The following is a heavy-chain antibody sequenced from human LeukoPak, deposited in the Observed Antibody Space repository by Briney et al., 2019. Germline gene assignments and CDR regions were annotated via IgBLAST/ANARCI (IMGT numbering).Heavy chain of an antibody. J-gene: IGHJ6*02. CDR1: GYTFTSYG. Sequence: ASVKVSCKASGYTFTSYGISWVRQAPGQGLEWMGWISAYSGNTNYAQKLQGRVTMTTDTSTSTAYMELRSLRSDDTAVYYCARDKKAYGVTPVYYYYGMDVWGQGTTVTVSS. V-gene: IGHV1-18*01. D-gene: IGHD2-8*01. CDR3: ARDKKAYGVTPVYYYYGMDV. CDR2: ISAYSGNT.